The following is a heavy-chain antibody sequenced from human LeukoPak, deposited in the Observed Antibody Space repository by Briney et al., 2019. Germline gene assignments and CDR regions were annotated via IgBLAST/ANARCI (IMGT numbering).Heavy chain of an antibody. CDR3: ARDNELGIFDY. CDR2: IYYSGST. Sequence: SVTLSLICTFSGGLNSRYYSRWIRQPPGKGLEWMGYIYYSGSTNYNPSLKSRVTISVDTSKNQFSLKLSSVTAADTAVYYCARDNELGIFDYWGQGTLVTVSS. J-gene: IGHJ4*02. D-gene: IGHD7-27*01. CDR1: GGLNSRYY. V-gene: IGHV4-59*01.